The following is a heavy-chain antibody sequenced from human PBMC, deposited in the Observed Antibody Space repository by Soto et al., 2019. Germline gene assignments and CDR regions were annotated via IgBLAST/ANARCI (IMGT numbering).Heavy chain of an antibody. Sequence: QITLNESGPTQVKPRQTLTLTCTFSVFSLTTSGVGVGWIRQSPGKAPEWLALIYWDDDKRYSPSLKSRLTITKDTSKNQLVLTMADLHPADTATYYCAHRVLRTVFGLVTTTAIYFDFWGQGTPVAVAS. J-gene: IGHJ4*02. V-gene: IGHV2-5*02. CDR1: VFSLTTSGVG. CDR2: IYWDDDK. CDR3: AHRVLRTVFGLVTTTAIYFDF. D-gene: IGHD3-3*01.